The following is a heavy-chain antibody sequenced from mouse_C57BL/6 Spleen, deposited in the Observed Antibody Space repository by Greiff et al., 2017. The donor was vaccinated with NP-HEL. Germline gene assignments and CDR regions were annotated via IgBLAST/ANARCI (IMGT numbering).Heavy chain of an antibody. V-gene: IGHV1-69*01. D-gene: IGHD2-2*01. CDR3: ARPRYGYDYAMDY. CDR1: GYTFTSYW. J-gene: IGHJ4*01. Sequence: VQLQQPGAELVMPGASVKLSCKASGYTFTSYWMHWVKQRPGQGLEWIGEIDPSDSYTNYNQKFKGKSTLTVDKSSSTAYMQLSSLTSEDSAVYYCARPRYGYDYAMDYWGQGTSVTVSS. CDR2: IDPSDSYT.